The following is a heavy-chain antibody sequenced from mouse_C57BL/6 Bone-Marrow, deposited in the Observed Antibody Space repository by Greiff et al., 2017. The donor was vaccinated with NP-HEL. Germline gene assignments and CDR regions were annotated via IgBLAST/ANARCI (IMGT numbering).Heavy chain of an antibody. V-gene: IGHV1-18*01. Sequence: VQLQQSGPELAKPGASVKIPCKASGYTFTDYNMDWVKQSHGKSLEWIGDINPNNGGTIYNQKFKGKATLTVDKSSSTAYMELRSLTSEDTAVYYCARAITTVVAKDYAMDYWGQGTSVTVSS. CDR2: INPNNGGT. CDR3: ARAITTVVAKDYAMDY. D-gene: IGHD1-1*01. J-gene: IGHJ4*01. CDR1: GYTFTDYN.